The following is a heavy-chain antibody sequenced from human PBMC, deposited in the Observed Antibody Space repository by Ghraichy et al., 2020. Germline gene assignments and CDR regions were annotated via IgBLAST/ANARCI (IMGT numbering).Heavy chain of an antibody. V-gene: IGHV4-59*01. CDR1: GGFITSSY. Sequence: SETLSLTCTVSGGFITSSYWNWIWQRQAKGQEWIGNIFYNVSTNYNPSLKSRITISVDTSKNQFSLMLSSVTAADTAVYYCARVGTYGGYLDYYYGMDVWGHGTTVTISS. CDR3: ARVGTYGGYLDYYYGMDV. D-gene: IGHD5-12*01. CDR2: IFYNVST. J-gene: IGHJ6*02.